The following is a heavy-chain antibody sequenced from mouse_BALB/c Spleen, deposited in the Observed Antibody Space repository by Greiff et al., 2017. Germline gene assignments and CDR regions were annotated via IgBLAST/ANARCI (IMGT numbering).Heavy chain of an antibody. CDR1: GFTFTDYY. Sequence: EVKLMESGGGLVQPGGSLRLSCATSGFTFTDYYMSWVRQPPGKALEWLGFIRNKANGYTTEYSASVKGRFTISRDNSQSILYLQMNTLRAEDSATYYCARDIPSYYWGQGTTLTVSS. CDR2: IRNKANGYTT. J-gene: IGHJ2*01. CDR3: ARDIPSYY. V-gene: IGHV7-3*02.